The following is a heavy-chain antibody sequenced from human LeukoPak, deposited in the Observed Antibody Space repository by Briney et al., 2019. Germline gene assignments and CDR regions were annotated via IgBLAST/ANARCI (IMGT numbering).Heavy chain of an antibody. CDR2: INHSGST. CDR1: GGSFSGYY. Sequence: SETLSLTCAVYGGSFSGYYWSWIRQPPGKGLEWIGEINHSGSTNYNPSLKSRVTISVDTSKNQFSLKLSSVTAADTALYYCAREYTTVTTKSDAFDIWGQGTMVTVSS. D-gene: IGHD4-17*01. J-gene: IGHJ3*02. CDR3: AREYTTVTTKSDAFDI. V-gene: IGHV4-34*01.